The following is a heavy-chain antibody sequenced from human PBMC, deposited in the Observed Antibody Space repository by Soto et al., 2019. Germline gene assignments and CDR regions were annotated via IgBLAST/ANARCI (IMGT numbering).Heavy chain of an antibody. CDR2: IIPIFGTA. D-gene: IGHD2-15*01. Sequence: SVKVSCKASGGTFSSYAISWVRQAPGQGLEWMGGIIPIFGTANYAQKFQGRVTITADESTSTAYMELSSLRSEDTAVYYCARGIVGPRKRLGYCSGGSCSSYWFDPWGQGTLVTVSS. CDR3: ARGIVGPRKRLGYCSGGSCSSYWFDP. CDR1: GGTFSSYA. V-gene: IGHV1-69*13. J-gene: IGHJ5*02.